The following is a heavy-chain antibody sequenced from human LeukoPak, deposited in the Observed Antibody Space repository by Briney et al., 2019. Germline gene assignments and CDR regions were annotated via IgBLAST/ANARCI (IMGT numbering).Heavy chain of an antibody. Sequence: GGSLRLSCAASGFSFSSHWMHWVRQAPGKGLEWVSYISSGSSTVYYADSVKGRFTISRDNAKNALYMQMNSLRAEDTAVYYCARRTYGSGSNYYFDYWGQGTLVTVSS. CDR2: ISSGSSTV. CDR1: GFSFSSHW. V-gene: IGHV3-48*04. CDR3: ARRTYGSGSNYYFDY. J-gene: IGHJ4*02. D-gene: IGHD3-10*01.